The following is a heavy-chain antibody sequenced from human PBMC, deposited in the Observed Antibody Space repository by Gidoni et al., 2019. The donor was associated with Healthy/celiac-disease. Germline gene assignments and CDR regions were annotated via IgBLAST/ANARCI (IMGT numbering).Heavy chain of an antibody. CDR3: ARHVSEWLAHGSWFDP. V-gene: IGHV4-39*01. CDR1: GGSISSSSYY. CDR2: TYYSGRT. J-gene: IGHJ5*02. D-gene: IGHD6-19*01. Sequence: QLQLQESGPGLVKPSETLSLTCTVSGGSISSSSYYWGWIRQPPGKGLEWIGSTYYSGRTYYNPSLKSRVTISVDTSKNQCTLKLSSVTAADTAVYYCARHVSEWLAHGSWFDPWGQGTLVTVSS.